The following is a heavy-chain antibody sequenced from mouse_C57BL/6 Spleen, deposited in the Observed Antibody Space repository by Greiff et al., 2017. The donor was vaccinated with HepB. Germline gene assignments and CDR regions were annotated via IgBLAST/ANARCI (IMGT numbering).Heavy chain of an antibody. Sequence: QVQLQQSGAELVKPGASVKLSCKASGYTFTSYWMHWVKQRPGQGLEWIGMIHPNSGSTNYNEKFKSKATLTVDKSSSTAYMQLSSLTSEDSAVYYCAREGGTTVVATRYFDVWGTGTTVTVSS. CDR1: GYTFTSYW. V-gene: IGHV1-64*01. CDR2: IHPNSGST. CDR3: AREGGTTVVATRYFDV. J-gene: IGHJ1*03. D-gene: IGHD1-1*01.